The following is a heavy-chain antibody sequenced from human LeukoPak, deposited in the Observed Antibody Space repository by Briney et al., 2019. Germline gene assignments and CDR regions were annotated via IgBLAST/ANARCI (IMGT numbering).Heavy chain of an antibody. CDR3: AQGGGSGYYAYYYYYMDV. CDR1: GFTFDDYT. V-gene: IGHV3-43D*03. J-gene: IGHJ6*03. CDR2: ISWDGCNT. Sequence: PGGSLRLSCAASGFTFDDYTMHWVRQAPGKGLEWVSLISWDGCNTYYADSVKGRFTISRDNSKNSLYLQMDSLRAEDTALYYCAQGGGSGYYAYYYYYMDVWGKGTTVTVSS. D-gene: IGHD3-3*01.